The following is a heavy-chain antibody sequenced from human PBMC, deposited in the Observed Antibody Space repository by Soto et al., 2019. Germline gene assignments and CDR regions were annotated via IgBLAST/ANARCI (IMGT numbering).Heavy chain of an antibody. J-gene: IGHJ3*02. CDR1: GGTFSSYA. CDR2: IIPILGIA. V-gene: IGHV1-69*10. CDR3: ASDYGDYDAFDI. D-gene: IGHD4-17*01. Sequence: ASVKVSCKASGGTFSSYAISWVRQAPGQGLEWMGGIIPILGIANYAQKFQGRVTITADKSTSTAYMELSSLRSEDTAVYYCASDYGDYDAFDIWGQGTMVTVS.